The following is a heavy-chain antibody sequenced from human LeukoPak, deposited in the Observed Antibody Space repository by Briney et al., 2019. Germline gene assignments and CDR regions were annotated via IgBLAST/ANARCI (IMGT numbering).Heavy chain of an antibody. Sequence: SQTLSLTCGISGDSVSSKSVWNWIRQSPSRGLEWLGRTYYRSKWYSDYAVSVKSRITINPDTSKNQFSLQLNSVTPEDTAVYYCVRGGQGDGYSADEAFDIWGQGTMVTVSS. J-gene: IGHJ3*02. CDR2: TYYRSKWYS. CDR3: VRGGQGDGYSADEAFDI. V-gene: IGHV6-1*01. CDR1: GDSVSSKSV. D-gene: IGHD5-24*01.